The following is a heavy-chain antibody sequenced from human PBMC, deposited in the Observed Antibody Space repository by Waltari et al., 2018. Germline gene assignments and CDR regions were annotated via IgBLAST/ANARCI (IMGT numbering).Heavy chain of an antibody. CDR2: IKSDGSST. Sequence: EVQLVESGGGLVQPGGSLRLSCAASGFTFRRHWMYWVRQAPGKGLMWGSHIKSDGSSTTYADSVKGRFTISRDNATNTLYLQMNSLRAEDTAVYYCARGTDCRDGTCYRRGLDYWGQGTLVTVSS. V-gene: IGHV3-74*03. CDR3: ARGTDCRDGTCYRRGLDY. J-gene: IGHJ4*02. CDR1: GFTFRRHW. D-gene: IGHD2-15*01.